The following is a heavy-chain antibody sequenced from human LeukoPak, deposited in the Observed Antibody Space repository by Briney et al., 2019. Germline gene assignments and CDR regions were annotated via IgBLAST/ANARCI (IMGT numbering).Heavy chain of an antibody. CDR2: IFYTGRA. CDR3: ARLVDGANTRVDS. J-gene: IGHJ4*02. CDR1: RGSLSPDH. V-gene: IGHV4-59*08. D-gene: IGHD4/OR15-4a*01. Sequence: PSETLSLTCTVSRGSLSPDHCAWIRQPPGKGLEWIGYIFYTGRARYNPSLEGRATLTVDMSKNPVSLKLRSVTAADTATYYCARLVDGANTRVDSWGQGTLVSVSS.